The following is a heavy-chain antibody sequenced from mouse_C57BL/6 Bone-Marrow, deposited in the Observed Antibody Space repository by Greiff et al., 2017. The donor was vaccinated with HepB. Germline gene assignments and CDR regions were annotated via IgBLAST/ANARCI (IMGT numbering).Heavy chain of an antibody. CDR1: GFTFSSYA. CDR2: ISDGGSYT. J-gene: IGHJ2*01. D-gene: IGHD1-1*02. CDR3: ARVGVDDY. Sequence: EVQLVESGGGLVKPGGSLKLSCAASGFTFSSYAMSWVRQTPEKRLEWVATISDGGSYTYYPDNVKGRFPISRDNAKNNLYLQMSHLKSEDTAMYYCARVGVDDYWGQGTTLTVSS. V-gene: IGHV5-4*01.